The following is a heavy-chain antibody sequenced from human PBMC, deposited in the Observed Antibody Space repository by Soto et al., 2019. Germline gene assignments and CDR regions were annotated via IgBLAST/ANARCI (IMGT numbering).Heavy chain of an antibody. Sequence: QPGGSLRLSCAASGFSFSTNAMNWVRQAPGNGLQWVSAISGTGDSTFCADSVKGRFTISRDNSKFTLYLQMNSLRAADTAVYYCAKDFTRSSISPGKDAYFDYWGQGTLVTVSS. D-gene: IGHD3-10*01. CDR3: AKDFTRSSISPGKDAYFDY. CDR1: GFSFSTNA. V-gene: IGHV3-23*01. J-gene: IGHJ4*02. CDR2: ISGTGDST.